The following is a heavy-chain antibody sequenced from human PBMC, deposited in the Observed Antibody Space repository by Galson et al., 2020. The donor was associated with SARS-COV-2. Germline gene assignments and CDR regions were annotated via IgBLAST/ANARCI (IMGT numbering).Heavy chain of an antibody. J-gene: IGHJ6*02. CDR1: GFTFSNYG. Sequence: TGGSLRLSCEGSGFTFSNYGIHWVRQAPGKGLEWVAVISFDGNKKYYADSVKGRFAVSRDNSKNTLYLQLTSLRGEDTAVYYCAKDFMDLRQYSYCYYAMDVWGQGTTVIVSS. CDR2: ISFDGNKK. D-gene: IGHD6-25*01. V-gene: IGHV3-30*18. CDR3: AKDFMDLRQYSYCYYAMDV.